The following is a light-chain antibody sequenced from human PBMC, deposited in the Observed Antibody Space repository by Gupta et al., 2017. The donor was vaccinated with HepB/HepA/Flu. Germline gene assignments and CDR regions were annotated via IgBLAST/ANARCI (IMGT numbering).Light chain of an antibody. CDR1: QSVSSSY. Sequence: IVLTQSPGTLYLSPGERATLSCRASQSVSSSYLAWYQQKPGQAPRLLIYGASSRATGIPDRFSGSGSGTDFTLTISRLEPEDFAVYYCQQYGSSPRTFGQGTKVEI. J-gene: IGKJ1*01. CDR3: QQYGSSPRT. CDR2: GAS. V-gene: IGKV3-20*01.